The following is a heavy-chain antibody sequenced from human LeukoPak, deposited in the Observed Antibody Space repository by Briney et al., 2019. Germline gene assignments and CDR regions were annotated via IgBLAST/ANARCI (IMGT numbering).Heavy chain of an antibody. CDR1: GFTFSSYG. J-gene: IGHJ6*02. CDR3: ARGESSSPEPGYYYGMDV. V-gene: IGHV3-33*01. Sequence: GRSLRLSCAASGFTFSSYGMHWVRQAPGKGLEWVAVIWYDGSNKYYADSVKGRFTISRDNSKNTLYLQMNSLRAEDTAVYYCARGESSSPEPGYYYGMDVWGQGTTVTVSS. D-gene: IGHD6-6*01. CDR2: IWYDGSNK.